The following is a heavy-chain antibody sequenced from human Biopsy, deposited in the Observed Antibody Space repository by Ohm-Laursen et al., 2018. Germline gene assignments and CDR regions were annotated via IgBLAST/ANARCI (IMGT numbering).Heavy chain of an antibody. CDR1: GGTFSSYS. CDR2: ITPIFDIN. D-gene: IGHD6-19*01. CDR3: ARSTGWYGDLYYFDY. J-gene: IGHJ4*02. V-gene: IGHV1-69*01. Sequence: SSVKVSCKASGGTFSSYSITWVRQAPGQGLEWMGGITPIFDINNYAQKFQGRLTITADESTSTAYMELSSLRSADTAVYFCARSTGWYGDLYYFDYWGQGTLVTVSS.